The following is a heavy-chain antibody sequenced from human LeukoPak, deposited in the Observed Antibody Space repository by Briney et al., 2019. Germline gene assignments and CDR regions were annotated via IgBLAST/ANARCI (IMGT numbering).Heavy chain of an antibody. CDR1: RYTFTSYG. J-gene: IGHJ5*02. Sequence: ASVKVSCKASRYTFTSYGISGVRQAPGQELEWMGWISAYNGNTNYAQKLQGRVTMTTDTSTSTAYMELRSLRSDDTAVYYCARDTGYFDRLGNSWGQGTLVTVSS. CDR3: ARDTGYFDRLGNS. D-gene: IGHD3-9*01. V-gene: IGHV1-18*04. CDR2: ISAYNGNT.